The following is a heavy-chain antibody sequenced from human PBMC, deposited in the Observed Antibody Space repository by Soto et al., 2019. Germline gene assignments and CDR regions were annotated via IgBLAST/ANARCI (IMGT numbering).Heavy chain of an antibody. CDR3: AREVVVVVAATPDAFDI. CDR2: ISAYNGST. CDR1: GYTFTIYG. J-gene: IGHJ3*02. Sequence: GASVKVSCKASGYTFTIYGISWVRQAPGQGLEWMGWISAYNGSTNYAQKVQGRVIMTTDTSTSTAYMELSSLRSEDTAVYYCAREVVVVVAATPDAFDIWGQGTMVTVSS. D-gene: IGHD2-15*01. V-gene: IGHV1-18*01.